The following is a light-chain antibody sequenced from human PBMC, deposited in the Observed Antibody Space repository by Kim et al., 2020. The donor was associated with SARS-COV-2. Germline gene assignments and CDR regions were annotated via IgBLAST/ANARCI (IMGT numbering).Light chain of an antibody. CDR3: QVWDSSSDHPYVV. Sequence: GKTARITCGGNNIGSKSVLWYQQKPGQAPALVIYYYSDRPAGIPERFSGSNSGNTATLTISRVEAGDEADYYCQVWDSSSDHPYVVFGGGTKLTVL. V-gene: IGLV3-21*04. J-gene: IGLJ2*01. CDR2: YYS. CDR1: NIGSKS.